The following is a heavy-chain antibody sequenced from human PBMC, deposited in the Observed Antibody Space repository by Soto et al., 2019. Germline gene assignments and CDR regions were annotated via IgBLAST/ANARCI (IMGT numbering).Heavy chain of an antibody. CDR1: GFTFSSYS. CDR2: ISSSSSYI. J-gene: IGHJ4*02. CDR3: ASENLYFWSGYYQTIFAD. V-gene: IGHV3-21*01. D-gene: IGHD3-3*01. Sequence: PGGSLRLACAASGFTFSSYSMNWVRQAPGKGLEWVSSISSSSSYIYYADSVKGRFTISRDNAKNSLYLQMNSLRAEDTAVYYCASENLYFWSGYYQTIFADRGQRSLDTVSS.